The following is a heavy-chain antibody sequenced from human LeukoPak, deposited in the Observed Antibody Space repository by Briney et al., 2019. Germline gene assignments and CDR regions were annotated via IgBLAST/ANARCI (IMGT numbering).Heavy chain of an antibody. D-gene: IGHD2/OR15-2a*01. CDR1: GYSISSGYY. V-gene: IGHV4-38-2*02. CDR2: IYHSGST. J-gene: IGHJ4*02. Sequence: SETLSLTCAVSGYSISSGYYWGWIRHPPGKGLEWIGSIYHSGSTYYTPSLKSRVTISVDTSKNQFSLKLSSVTAADTAVYYCARDLLGNFDYWGQGTLVTVSS. CDR3: ARDLLGNFDY.